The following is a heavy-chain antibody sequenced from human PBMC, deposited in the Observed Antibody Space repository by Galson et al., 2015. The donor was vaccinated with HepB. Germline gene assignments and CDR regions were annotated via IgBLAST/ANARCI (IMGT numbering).Heavy chain of an antibody. CDR1: GFTFSSYA. J-gene: IGHJ6*02. CDR2: ISGSGGST. D-gene: IGHD2-2*01. CDR3: AKDRRYCSSTSCLTANDYYYYGMDV. Sequence: SLRLSCAASGFTFSSYAMSWVRQAPGKGLEWVSAISGSGGSTYYADSVKGRFTISRDNSKNTLYLQMNSLRAEDTAVYYCAKDRRYCSSTSCLTANDYYYYGMDVWGQGTTVTVSS. V-gene: IGHV3-23*01.